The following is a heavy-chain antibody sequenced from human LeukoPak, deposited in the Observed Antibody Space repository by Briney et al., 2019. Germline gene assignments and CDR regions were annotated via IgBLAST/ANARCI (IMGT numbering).Heavy chain of an antibody. CDR2: IYSSGST. V-gene: IGHV4-4*07. CDR1: GGSISSYY. CDR3: ARHANYDSGSYPFDY. J-gene: IGHJ4*02. D-gene: IGHD3-10*01. Sequence: SETLSLTCTVSGGSISSYYWSWIRQPAGKGLEWIGRIYSSGSTNYNPSLKSRVTISADTSKNQFSLKLSSVTAADTAVYYCARHANYDSGSYPFDYWGQGTLVTVSS.